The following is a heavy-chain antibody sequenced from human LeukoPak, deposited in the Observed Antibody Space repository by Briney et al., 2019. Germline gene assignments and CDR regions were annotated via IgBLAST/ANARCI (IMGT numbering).Heavy chain of an antibody. D-gene: IGHD6-13*01. CDR3: ARDWDVGYPNWFDP. CDR2: IYTSGST. CDR1: DGSISSYY. Sequence: SETLSLTCTVSDGSISSYYWSWIRQPAGKGLEWIGRIYTSGSTNYNPSLKSRVTMSVDTSKNQFSLKLSSVTAADTAVYYCARDWDVGYPNWFDPWGQGTLVTVSS. J-gene: IGHJ5*02. V-gene: IGHV4-4*07.